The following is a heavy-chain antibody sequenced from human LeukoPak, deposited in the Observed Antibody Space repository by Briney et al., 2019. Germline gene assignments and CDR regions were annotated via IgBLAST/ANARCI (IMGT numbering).Heavy chain of an antibody. V-gene: IGHV4-59*01. Sequence: SETLSLTCTASGGSINNYYWSWIRQPPGKGLEWIGYIYYSGSTRFNPSLESRVTISVDTSKNQFSLKLSSVTAADTAVYYCARRDFSGWNYFDYWGQGTLVTVSS. CDR1: GGSINNYY. J-gene: IGHJ4*02. CDR2: IYYSGST. D-gene: IGHD6-19*01. CDR3: ARRDFSGWNYFDY.